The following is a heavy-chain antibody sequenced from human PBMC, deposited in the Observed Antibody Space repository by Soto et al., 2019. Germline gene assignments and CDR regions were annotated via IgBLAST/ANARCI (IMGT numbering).Heavy chain of an antibody. J-gene: IGHJ3*02. Sequence: GGSLRLSCAASGFTFSSYGMHWVRQAPGKGLEWVAVIWYDGSNKYYADSVKGRFTISRDNSKNTLYLQMNSLRAEDTAVYYCARAYCSSTSCYAWSYAFDIWGQGTMVTVSS. CDR3: ARAYCSSTSCYAWSYAFDI. CDR1: GFTFSSYG. V-gene: IGHV3-33*01. D-gene: IGHD2-2*01. CDR2: IWYDGSNK.